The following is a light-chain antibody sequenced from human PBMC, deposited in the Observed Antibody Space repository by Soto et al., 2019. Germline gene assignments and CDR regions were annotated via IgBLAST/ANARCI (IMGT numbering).Light chain of an antibody. CDR1: SSDVGGYNH. CDR2: EVS. V-gene: IGLV2-8*01. J-gene: IGLJ3*02. Sequence: QSALTQPPSASGSPGQSVTISCTGTSSDVGGYNHVSWYQQHPGKAPKLMIFEVSNRPSGVPDRFPGSKSGNTASLTVSGLQAEEEADYYCSSFAGNYWVFGGGTKLTVL. CDR3: SSFAGNYWV.